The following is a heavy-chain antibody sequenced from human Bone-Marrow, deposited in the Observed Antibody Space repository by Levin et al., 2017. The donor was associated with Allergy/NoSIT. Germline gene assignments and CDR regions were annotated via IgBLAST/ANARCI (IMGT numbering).Heavy chain of an antibody. J-gene: IGHJ5*02. D-gene: IGHD6-19*01. CDR2: ISYHGSNQ. V-gene: IGHV3-30*18. CDR1: GFTFSSYG. Sequence: LSLTCAASGFTFSSYGMHWVRQAPGKGLEWVAVISYHGSNQYYADSVKGRFTISRDNSKKTLDLQMNSLRAEDTAVYYCAKSRDSSDLWWFDPWGQGTLVTVSS. CDR3: AKSRDSSDLWWFDP.